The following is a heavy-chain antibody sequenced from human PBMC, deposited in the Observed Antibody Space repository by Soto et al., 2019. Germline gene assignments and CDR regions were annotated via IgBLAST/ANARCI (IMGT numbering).Heavy chain of an antibody. CDR3: GAGQFFSDY. J-gene: IGHJ4*02. CDR1: GFTFSSYG. Sequence: QVQLVESGGGVVQPGRSLRHSCAAAGFTFSSYGMHLVRQAPGKGLEWVALMSFDGSNTYYADSVKGRFTISRDNSQNTLYLQMHSLRAEDTSLYYCGAGQFFSDYWGQGALVTVSS. CDR2: MSFDGSNT. D-gene: IGHD6-19*01. V-gene: IGHV3-30*03.